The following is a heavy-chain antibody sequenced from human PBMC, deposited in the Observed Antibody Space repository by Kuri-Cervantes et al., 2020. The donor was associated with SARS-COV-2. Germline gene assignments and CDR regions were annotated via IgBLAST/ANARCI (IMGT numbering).Heavy chain of an antibody. V-gene: IGHV4-30-2*01. CDR3: ARTYVARWNSGYFDY. Sequence: SETLSLTCTVSGYSISSGGYYWSWIRQPPGKGLEWIGYIYHSGSTYYNPSLKSRVTISVDRSKNQFSLKLSSVTAADTAVYYCARTYVARWNSGYFDYWGQGTLVTVSS. D-gene: IGHD1-7*01. CDR1: GYSISSGGYY. CDR2: IYHSGST. J-gene: IGHJ4*02.